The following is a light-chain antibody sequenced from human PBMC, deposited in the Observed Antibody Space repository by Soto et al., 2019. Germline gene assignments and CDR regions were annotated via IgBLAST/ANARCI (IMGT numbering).Light chain of an antibody. V-gene: IGKV1-17*01. J-gene: IGKJ1*01. Sequence: DIQMTQSPSSLFASVGDRVTITCRASQGIRNNLGWYQQKPGKAPKRLIYGTSNLQYGAPSRFSGSGSGTEFTLTISSLQPDDFATYYCQQYNSWTFGQGTKLDI. CDR3: QQYNSWT. CDR2: GTS. CDR1: QGIRNN.